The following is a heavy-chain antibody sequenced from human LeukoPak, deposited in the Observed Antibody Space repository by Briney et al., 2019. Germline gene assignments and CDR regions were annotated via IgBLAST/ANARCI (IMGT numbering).Heavy chain of an antibody. CDR3: ARLRTVTKGWKRAYYFDY. CDR2: IDPSDSYT. J-gene: IGHJ4*02. D-gene: IGHD4-17*01. V-gene: IGHV5-10-1*01. CDR1: GYSFTSYW. Sequence: GEPLNISCKGSGYSFTSYWISWVRQMPGKVLEWMGRIDPSDSYTNYSPSFQGHVTISADKSISTAYLQWSSLEASDTAMYYCARLRTVTKGWKRAYYFDYWGQGTLVTVSS.